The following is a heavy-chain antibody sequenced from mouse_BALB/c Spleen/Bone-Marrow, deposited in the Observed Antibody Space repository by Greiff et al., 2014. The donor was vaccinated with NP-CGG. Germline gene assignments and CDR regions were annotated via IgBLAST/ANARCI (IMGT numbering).Heavy chain of an antibody. CDR1: GYVFSTYW. J-gene: IGHJ2*01. CDR3: ARGGISVDY. CDR2: IYTGDGDT. Sequence: QVQLQQSGAELVRPGSSVKISCKSSGYVFSTYWINWVKQRPGQGLEWIGQIYTGDGDTDFNGKFKDKATLTADESSNTAYMQPSSLTSEDSAVYFCARGGISVDYWGQGTTLTVSS. V-gene: IGHV1-80*01.